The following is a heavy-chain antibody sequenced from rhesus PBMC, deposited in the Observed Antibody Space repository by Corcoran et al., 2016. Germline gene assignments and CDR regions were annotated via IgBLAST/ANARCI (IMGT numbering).Heavy chain of an antibody. CDR3: AREGTVADDY. CDR1: GGSISSGYYY. Sequence: QVQLQESGPGLVKPSETLSLPCAVSGGSISSGYYYWSWIRQPPGKVLEWIGYITYSGSTSYNPSLKSRVTISRDTSKNQFSLKLSSVTAADTAVYYCAREGTVADDYWGQGVLVTVSS. D-gene: IGHD4-29*01. J-gene: IGHJ4*01. CDR2: ITYSGST. V-gene: IGHV4-122*02.